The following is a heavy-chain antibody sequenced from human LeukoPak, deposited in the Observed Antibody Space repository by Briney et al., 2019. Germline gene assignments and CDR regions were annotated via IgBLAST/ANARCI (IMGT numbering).Heavy chain of an antibody. CDR2: IWYGGSNK. CDR1: GFTFSSYG. CDR3: AKGPRHYYDSSGVEWFQH. Sequence: GGSLRLSCAASGFTFSSYGMHWVRQAPGKGLEWVAVIWYGGSNKYYADSVKGRFTISRDNSKNTLYLQMNSLRAEDTAVYYCAKGPRHYYDSSGVEWFQHWGQGTLVTVSS. D-gene: IGHD3-22*01. V-gene: IGHV3-33*06. J-gene: IGHJ1*01.